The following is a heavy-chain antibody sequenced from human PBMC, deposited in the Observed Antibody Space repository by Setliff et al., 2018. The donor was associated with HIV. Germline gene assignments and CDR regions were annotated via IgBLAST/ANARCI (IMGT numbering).Heavy chain of an antibody. CDR3: ARRVAGTVYYYGMDV. J-gene: IGHJ6*02. V-gene: IGHV1-46*01. CDR2: INPSGGST. CDR1: GYTLTSYY. Sequence: ASVKVSCKASGYTLTSYYMHWVRQAPGQGLEWMGMINPSGGSTSYAQKFQGRVTMTRDTSTSTVYMELSSLRSEDTAVYYCARRVAGTVYYYGMDVWGQGTSVTVSS. D-gene: IGHD6-19*01.